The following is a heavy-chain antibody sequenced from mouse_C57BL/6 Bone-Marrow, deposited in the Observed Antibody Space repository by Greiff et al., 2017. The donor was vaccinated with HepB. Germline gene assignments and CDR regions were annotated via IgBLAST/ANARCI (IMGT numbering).Heavy chain of an antibody. J-gene: IGHJ3*01. Sequence: QVQLQQSGAELARPGASVKMSCKASGYTFTSYTMHWVKQRPGQGLEWIGNINPSSGYTKYNQKFKDKATLTEDKSSSTAYMQLSSLTSEDSAVYYCVYYDWFEYWGQGTLVTVSA. D-gene: IGHD1-1*01. CDR2: INPSSGYT. V-gene: IGHV1-4*01. CDR1: GYTFTSYT. CDR3: VYYDWFEY.